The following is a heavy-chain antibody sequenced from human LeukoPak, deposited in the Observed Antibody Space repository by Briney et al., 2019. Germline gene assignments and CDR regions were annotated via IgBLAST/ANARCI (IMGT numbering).Heavy chain of an antibody. J-gene: IGHJ4*02. Sequence: PGGSLRLSCAASGFTFSSYGMHWVRQAPGKGLEWVAIISYDGSNKYYADSVKGRFTISRDNSKNTPYLQMNSLRAEDTAVYYCAKDRNYGGNSAAEYWGQGTLVTVSS. V-gene: IGHV3-30*18. CDR3: AKDRNYGGNSAAEY. D-gene: IGHD4-23*01. CDR2: ISYDGSNK. CDR1: GFTFSSYG.